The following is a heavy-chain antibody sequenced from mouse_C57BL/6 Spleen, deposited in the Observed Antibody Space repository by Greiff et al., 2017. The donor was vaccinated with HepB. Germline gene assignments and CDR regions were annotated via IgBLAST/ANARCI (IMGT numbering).Heavy chain of an antibody. Sequence: QVQLQQPGAELVKAGASVKMSCKASGYTFTSYWMHWVKQRLGQGLEWFAETNPTNGRTYYTEKFKSKATLTVDKSSSTAYMLLSSPTFEDSAVYYCARIKKIVATYFDYWSQGTTLVVSS. CDR1: GYTFTSYW. CDR3: ARIKKIVATYFDY. V-gene: IGHV1S81*02. D-gene: IGHD1-1*01. CDR2: TNPTNGRT. J-gene: IGHJ2*01.